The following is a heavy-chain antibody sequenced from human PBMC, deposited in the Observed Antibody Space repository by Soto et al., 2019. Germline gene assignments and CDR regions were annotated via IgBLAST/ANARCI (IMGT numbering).Heavy chain of an antibody. Sequence: VQLVESGGGVVQPGRSLRLSCAASGFTFSSFAMHWVRQAPGKGLEWLAVISSDVVTYYYAESVKGRVTISRDNSKNTLYLQMNSLRNEDTAVYYCARGGAWTPEGLGYWGQGTLVTVSS. V-gene: IGHV3-30-3*01. CDR1: GFTFSSFA. J-gene: IGHJ4*02. D-gene: IGHD2-15*01. CDR3: ARGGAWTPEGLGY. CDR2: ISSDVVTY.